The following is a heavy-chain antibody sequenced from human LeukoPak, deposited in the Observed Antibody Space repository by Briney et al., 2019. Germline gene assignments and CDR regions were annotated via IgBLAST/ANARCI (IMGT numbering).Heavy chain of an antibody. V-gene: IGHV4-61*02. CDR3: ARERTDTSMDY. J-gene: IGHJ4*02. CDR2: IYTSGST. Sequence: SQTLSLTCTVSGGSISSGSYYWPWIRQPAGKGLEWIGRIYTSGSTNHNPSLKSRVTISLDTSKNQFSLKLISVTAADTAVYFCARERTDTSMDYWGQGTLVTVSS. D-gene: IGHD5-18*01. CDR1: GGSISSGSYY.